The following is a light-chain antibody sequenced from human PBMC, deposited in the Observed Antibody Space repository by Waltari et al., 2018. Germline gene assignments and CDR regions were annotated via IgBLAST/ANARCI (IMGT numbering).Light chain of an antibody. CDR3: QQYHDYPWT. J-gene: IGKJ1*01. V-gene: IGKV1-8*01. CDR1: QGVSTY. Sequence: AIRRTQSPSSLSASIGSRVPISCRASQGVSTYLAWYQQKPGKAPSLLIHAASTLQSGVPSRFSGSGTGTDFTLTITCLQSEDFATYYCQQYHDYPWTFGQGTKVEI. CDR2: AAS.